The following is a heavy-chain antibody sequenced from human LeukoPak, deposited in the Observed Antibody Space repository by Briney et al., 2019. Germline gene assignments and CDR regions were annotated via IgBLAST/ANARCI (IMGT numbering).Heavy chain of an antibody. V-gene: IGHV4-39*01. CDR3: ARHTFFFFLIIAPPSAP. CDR2: VSHDGIT. D-gene: IGHD2/OR15-2a*01. CDR1: GGSINSALYY. J-gene: IGHJ5*02. Sequence: PSETLSLTCTVSGGSINSALYYWAWIRQTPEQQLEWIGSVSHDGITKYSPSLGGRVSLSADTSKNAFFMEVHSVTAADSAIYYCARHTFFFFLIIAPPSAPGGREPLVPVS.